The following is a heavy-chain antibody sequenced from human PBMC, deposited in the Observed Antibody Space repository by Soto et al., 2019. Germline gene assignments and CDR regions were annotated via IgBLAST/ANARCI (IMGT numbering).Heavy chain of an antibody. D-gene: IGHD5-18*01. Sequence: QVQLVQSGAEVKKPGASVKVSCKASGYTFTSYGISWVRQAPGQGLEWMGWISAYNGNTNYAQKLQGRVSMTTSTTTSTAYIELRSLSSVHTAVYYCARDVGYGLIDYWSQGTLVTVSS. CDR1: GYTFTSYG. CDR2: ISAYNGNT. J-gene: IGHJ4*02. V-gene: IGHV1-18*01. CDR3: ARDVGYGLIDY.